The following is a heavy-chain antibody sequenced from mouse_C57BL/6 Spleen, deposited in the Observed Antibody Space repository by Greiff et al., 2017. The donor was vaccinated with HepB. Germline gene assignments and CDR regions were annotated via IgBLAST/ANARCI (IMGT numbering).Heavy chain of an antibody. V-gene: IGHV5-4*03. D-gene: IGHD4-1*01. J-gene: IGHJ2*01. CDR2: ISDGGSYT. Sequence: DVKLVESGGGLVKPGGSLKLSCAASGFTFSSYAMSWVRQTPEKRLEWVATISDGGSYTYYPDNVKGRFTISRDNAKNNLYLQMSHLKSEDTAMYYCARALGRGVFDYWGQGTTLTVSS. CDR1: GFTFSSYA. CDR3: ARALGRGVFDY.